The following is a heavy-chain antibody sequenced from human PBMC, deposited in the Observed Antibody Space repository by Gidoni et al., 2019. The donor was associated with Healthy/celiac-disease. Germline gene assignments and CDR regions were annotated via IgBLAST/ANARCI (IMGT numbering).Heavy chain of an antibody. CDR2: IYYSGST. J-gene: IGHJ4*02. V-gene: IGHV4-31*03. Sequence: QVQLQESGPGLVKPSQTLSLTCTFSVGSLRSGGYYWSWIRQHPGKGLEWIGYIYYSGSTYYNPSLKSRVTISVDTSKNQFSLKLSSVTAADTAVYYCARDGSYSGYALPDYWGQGTLVTVSS. CDR1: VGSLRSGGYY. CDR3: ARDGSYSGYALPDY. D-gene: IGHD5-12*01.